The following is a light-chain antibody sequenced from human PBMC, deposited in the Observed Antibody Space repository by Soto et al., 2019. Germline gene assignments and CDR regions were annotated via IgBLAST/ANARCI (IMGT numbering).Light chain of an antibody. V-gene: IGKV1-5*03. CDR2: KAS. CDR3: QQYSSFLYT. Sequence: DIQMTQSPSTLSASVGDRVAITCRASQSISSWLAWYQQKPGKAPKLLIYKASTLESGVPSRFSGSGSGTEFTLTISSLHPDDSANYYCQQYSSFLYTFGQGTKLEIK. CDR1: QSISSW. J-gene: IGKJ2*01.